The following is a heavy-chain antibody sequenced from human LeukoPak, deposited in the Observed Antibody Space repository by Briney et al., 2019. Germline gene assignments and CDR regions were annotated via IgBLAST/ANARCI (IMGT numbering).Heavy chain of an antibody. J-gene: IGHJ3*02. V-gene: IGHV3-23*01. D-gene: IGHD1-26*01. CDR2: ISGSGGNT. Sequence: GGTLRLSRAASGFTSSGDAMSGVPGAPGRGVGCGSAISGSGGNTYYADSVKGRLTISRDNSKNTLDLQLNSLRAEDTALYYCAKDLRRELPRVYAFDIRGQGTTVTVSS. CDR3: AKDLRRELPRVYAFDI. CDR1: GFTSSGDA.